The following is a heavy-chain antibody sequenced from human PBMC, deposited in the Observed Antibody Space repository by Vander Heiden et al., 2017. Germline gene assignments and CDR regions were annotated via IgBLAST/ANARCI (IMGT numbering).Heavy chain of an antibody. CDR2: INPNSGGT. CDR1: GYTFTGNY. J-gene: IGHJ3*02. CDR3: ARGRDYYDSSGYDAFDI. Sequence: QVQLVQSGAEVKKPGASVTVSCKASGYTFTGNYMHWVRQAPGQGLEWMGWINPNSGGTNYAQKFQGRVTMTRDTSISTAYMELSRLRSDDTAVYYCARGRDYYDSSGYDAFDIWGQGTMVTVSS. D-gene: IGHD3-22*01. V-gene: IGHV1-2*02.